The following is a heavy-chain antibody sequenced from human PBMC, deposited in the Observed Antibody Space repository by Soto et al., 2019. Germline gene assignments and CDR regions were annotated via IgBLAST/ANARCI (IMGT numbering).Heavy chain of an antibody. CDR1: GYTFTGYY. Sequence: ASVKVSCKASGYTFTGYYMHWVRQAPGQGLEWMGWINPNSGGTNYAQKFQGRVTMTRDTSISTAYMELSRLRSDDTAVYYCASDYYGSGSYYYYYDGMDVWGQGTTVTVSS. CDR2: INPNSGGT. D-gene: IGHD3-10*01. J-gene: IGHJ6*02. CDR3: ASDYYGSGSYYYYYDGMDV. V-gene: IGHV1-2*02.